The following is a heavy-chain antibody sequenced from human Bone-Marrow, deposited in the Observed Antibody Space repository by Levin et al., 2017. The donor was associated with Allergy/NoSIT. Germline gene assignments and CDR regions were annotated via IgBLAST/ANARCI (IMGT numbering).Heavy chain of an antibody. Sequence: SGPTLVKPTQTLTLTCTFSGFSLSTSGMCVSWIRQPPGKALEWLALIDWDDDKYYSTSLKTRLTISKDTSKNQVVLTMTNMDPVDTATYYCARIKQLGRYYYYGMDVWGQGTTVTVSS. D-gene: IGHD6-13*01. CDR3: ARIKQLGRYYYYGMDV. J-gene: IGHJ6*02. V-gene: IGHV2-70*01. CDR1: GFSLSTSGMC. CDR2: IDWDDDK.